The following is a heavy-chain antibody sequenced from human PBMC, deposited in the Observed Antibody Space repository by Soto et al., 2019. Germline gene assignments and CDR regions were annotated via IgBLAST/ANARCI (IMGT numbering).Heavy chain of an antibody. V-gene: IGHV1-69*01. CDR1: GDTDTNYV. J-gene: IGHJ6*02. D-gene: IGHD3-16*02. CDR3: EAEMTFGKLSVV. Sequence: QVQLVQSGAEVKKPGSSVKVSCKASGDTDTNYVISWVRQAPGQGLAWMGGIFPNFGTTYSAQKLQDRLTITADESTSTVYMQLRSLRLDDTAVYYCEAEMTFGKLSVVWGQGTTVTVSS. CDR2: IFPNFGTT.